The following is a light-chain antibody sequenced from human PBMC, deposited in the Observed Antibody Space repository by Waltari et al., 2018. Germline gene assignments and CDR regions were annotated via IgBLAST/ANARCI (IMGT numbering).Light chain of an antibody. Sequence: QSALTPPAPVSGSPGHSITISSTEPANAVGSYNVSYWYQQHPGKAPKVLIYEDTKRPSGVSDRFSGSKSANTASLTISGLQAEDEADYYCCSYAHSTNWVFGGGTKLTVL. V-gene: IGLV2-23*01. CDR2: EDT. CDR3: CSYAHSTNWV. CDR1: ANAVGSYNV. J-gene: IGLJ3*02.